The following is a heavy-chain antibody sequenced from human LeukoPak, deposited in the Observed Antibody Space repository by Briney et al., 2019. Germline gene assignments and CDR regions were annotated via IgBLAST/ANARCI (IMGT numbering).Heavy chain of an antibody. CDR3: ARDLRLLSAFDI. J-gene: IGHJ3*02. V-gene: IGHV4-39*07. CDR1: DDSISSNRYF. Sequence: SETLSLTCTISDDSISSNRYFWAWIRQPPGGGLEWIASINYNWRTYYNPSLKSRLTISIDTAKRQFSLKLSSVTAADTAVYYCARDLRLLSAFDIWGQGTMVTVSS. CDR2: INYNWRT. D-gene: IGHD2-21*02.